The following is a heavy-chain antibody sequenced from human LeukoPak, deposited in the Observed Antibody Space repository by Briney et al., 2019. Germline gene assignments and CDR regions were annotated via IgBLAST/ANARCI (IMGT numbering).Heavy chain of an antibody. CDR2: MSGSGGST. V-gene: IGHV3-23*01. CDR3: AKDEVLRYFDWLSRGGYFDY. Sequence: GGSLRLSCAASGFTFSSYAMSWVRQAPGKGLEWVSAMSGSGGSTYYADSVKGRFTISRDNSKNTLYLQMNSLRAEDTAVYYCAKDEVLRYFDWLSRGGYFDYWGQGTLVTVSS. D-gene: IGHD3-9*01. CDR1: GFTFSSYA. J-gene: IGHJ4*02.